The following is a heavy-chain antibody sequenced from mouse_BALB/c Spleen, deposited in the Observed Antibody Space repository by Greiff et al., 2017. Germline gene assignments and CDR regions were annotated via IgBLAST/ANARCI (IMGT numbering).Heavy chain of an antibody. J-gene: IGHJ2*01. CDR1: GYTFTSYY. V-gene: IGHV1S81*02. D-gene: IGHD2-3*01. Sequence: VQLQQSGAELVKPGASVKLSCKASGYTFTSYYMYWVKQRPGQGLEWIGEINPSNGGTNFNEKFKSKATLTVDKSSSTAYMQLSSLTSEDSAVYYCTRGGYYLFDYWGQGTTLTVSS. CDR3: TRGGYYLFDY. CDR2: INPSNGGT.